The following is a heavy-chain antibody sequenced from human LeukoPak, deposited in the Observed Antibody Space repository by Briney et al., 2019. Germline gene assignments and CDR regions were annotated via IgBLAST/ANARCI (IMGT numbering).Heavy chain of an antibody. CDR3: AKDRYCSSTSCQMAYFQR. CDR1: GFTFSSYG. CDR2: IRYDGSNK. D-gene: IGHD2-2*01. V-gene: IGHV3-30*02. Sequence: PGGSLRLSCAASGFTFSSYGMHWVRQAPGKGLEWVAFIRYDGSNKYYADSVKGRFTISRNNSKNTLYLQMNSLRAEDTAVYYCAKDRYCSSTSCQMAYFQRWGQGTLVTVSS. J-gene: IGHJ1*01.